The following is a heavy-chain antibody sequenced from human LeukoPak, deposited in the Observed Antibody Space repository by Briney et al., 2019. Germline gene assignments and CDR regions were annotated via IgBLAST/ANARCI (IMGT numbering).Heavy chain of an antibody. D-gene: IGHD2-2*01. J-gene: IGHJ3*02. V-gene: IGHV1-2*02. CDR2: INPNSGGT. Sequence: GASVKVSCKAPGYTFTGYYMHWVRQAPGQGLEWMGWINPNSGGTNYAQKFQGRVTMTRDTSISTAYMELSRLRSDDTAVYYCARVVPAAFEAFDIWGQGTMVTVSS. CDR3: ARVVPAAFEAFDI. CDR1: GYTFTGYY.